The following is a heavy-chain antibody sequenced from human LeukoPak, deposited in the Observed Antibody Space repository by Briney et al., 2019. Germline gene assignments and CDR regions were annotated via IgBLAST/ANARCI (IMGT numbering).Heavy chain of an antibody. CDR3: AKTAGEQWLAMSLDY. D-gene: IGHD6-19*01. V-gene: IGHV3-30-3*02. J-gene: IGHJ4*02. CDR1: GFTFSRSA. Sequence: PGGSLRLSCAASGFTFSRSAMHWVRQPPGKGLEWMAVISNDGMRKFHADSVKGRFTISRDNSKNTLYLQMNSLRAEDTAVYYCAKTAGEQWLAMSLDYWGQGTLVTVSS. CDR2: ISNDGMRK.